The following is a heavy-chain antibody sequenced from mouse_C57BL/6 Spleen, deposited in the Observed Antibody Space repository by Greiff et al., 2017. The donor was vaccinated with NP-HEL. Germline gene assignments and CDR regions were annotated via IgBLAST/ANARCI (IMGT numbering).Heavy chain of an antibody. CDR1: DYTFTSYW. Sequence: QVQLQQPGTELVKPGASVKLSCKTSDYTFTSYWMHWVKQRPGQGLEWIGNINPRNGGTNYNEKFKSRATLTVDKSSSTAYMQLRSLTSEASAVYYCARGIYCYYNECFFDYWGQGTTLTVSS. CDR3: ARGIYCYYNECFFDY. CDR2: INPRNGGT. D-gene: IGHD2-4*01. V-gene: IGHV1-53*01. J-gene: IGHJ2*01.